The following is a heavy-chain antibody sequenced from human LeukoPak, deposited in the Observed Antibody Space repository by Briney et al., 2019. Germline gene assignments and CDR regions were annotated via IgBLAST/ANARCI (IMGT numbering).Heavy chain of an antibody. J-gene: IGHJ4*02. V-gene: IGHV3-7*01. D-gene: IGHD1-26*01. CDR3: ARDTDGSLDY. CDR1: GFTFTNSW. CDR2: IKQDGSTK. Sequence: GGSLRLSCAASGFTFTNSWMAWVRRAPGEGLEWVANIKQDGSTKHYVDSLKRRFTISRDNPKNSLYLQMNSLRADDTAVYYCARDTDGSLDYWGQGILVTVAS.